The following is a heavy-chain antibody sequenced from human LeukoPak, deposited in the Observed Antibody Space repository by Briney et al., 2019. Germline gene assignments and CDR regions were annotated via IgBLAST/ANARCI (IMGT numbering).Heavy chain of an antibody. V-gene: IGHV5-51*01. J-gene: IGHJ6*04. CDR3: ARHGEYGSGSYFYYGMDV. Sequence: GESLKISCKGSGYSFTSYWIGWVRQMPGKGLEWMRIIYPGDSDTRYSPSFQGQVTISADKSISTAYLQWSSLKASDTAMYYCARHGEYGSGSYFYYGMDVWGKGTTVTVSS. CDR2: IYPGDSDT. D-gene: IGHD3-10*01. CDR1: GYSFTSYW.